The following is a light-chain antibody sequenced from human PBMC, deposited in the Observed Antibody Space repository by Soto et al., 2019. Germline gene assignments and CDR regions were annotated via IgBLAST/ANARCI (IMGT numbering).Light chain of an antibody. V-gene: IGKV3-11*01. CDR1: QSVDSY. Sequence: EIVLTQSPATLSLSPGERATLSCRASQSVDSYLAWYQQKPGQAPRLLIYDASNRATGIPARFSGSGSGTDFTLTISSLEPDDFAVYYCQQRSNWYTFGQGTKLEIK. CDR3: QQRSNWYT. J-gene: IGKJ2*01. CDR2: DAS.